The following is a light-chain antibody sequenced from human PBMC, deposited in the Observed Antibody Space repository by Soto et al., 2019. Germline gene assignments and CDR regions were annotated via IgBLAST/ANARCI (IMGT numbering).Light chain of an antibody. CDR3: QQYESTPPT. CDR2: WAS. Sequence: DIVMTQSPDSLAVPLGERDTINCKSSQSVLYSSNNKNYLAWYQQRPGQPPKLLIYWASTRESGVPDRFSGSGSGTDFTLTITSLQAEDVAVYYCQQYESTPPTFGQGTKLEIK. J-gene: IGKJ2*01. V-gene: IGKV4-1*01. CDR1: QSVLYSSNNKNY.